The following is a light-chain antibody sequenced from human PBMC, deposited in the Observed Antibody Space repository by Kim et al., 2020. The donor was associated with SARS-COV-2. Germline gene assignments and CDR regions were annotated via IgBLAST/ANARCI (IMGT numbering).Light chain of an antibody. V-gene: IGKV1-NL1*01. CDR3: QQYYEIPYT. CDR2: AAF. Sequence: SASVGDRVTLTCRASQDIYDSLAWYQQTPGKAPKILLYAAFRLESGVPSRFSGSRSGTAYTLTINSLQPEDFAIYYCQQYYEIPYTFGPGTKVEI. CDR1: QDIYDS. J-gene: IGKJ2*01.